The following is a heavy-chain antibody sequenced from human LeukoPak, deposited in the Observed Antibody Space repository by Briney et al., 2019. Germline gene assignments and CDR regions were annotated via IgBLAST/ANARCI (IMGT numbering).Heavy chain of an antibody. Sequence: ASVKVSCKASGYTFTSYDINWVRQATGQGPEWMGWISAYNGNTNYAQKLQGRVTMTTDTSTSTAYMELRSLRSDDTAVYYCARAGITMVRGVISGWGQGTLVTVSS. CDR3: ARAGITMVRGVISG. CDR1: GYTFTSYD. D-gene: IGHD3-10*01. CDR2: ISAYNGNT. V-gene: IGHV1-18*01. J-gene: IGHJ4*02.